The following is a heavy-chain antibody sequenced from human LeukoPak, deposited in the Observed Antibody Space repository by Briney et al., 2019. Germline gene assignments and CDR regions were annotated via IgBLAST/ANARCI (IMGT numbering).Heavy chain of an antibody. V-gene: IGHV1-2*02. D-gene: IGHD3-10*01. CDR1: GYTFTGYY. J-gene: IGHJ4*02. Sequence: ASVKVSCKASGYTFTGYYMHWVRQAPGQGLEWMGWINPNSGGTNYAQKFQGRVTMTRDTSISTAYMELSRLRSDDTAVYYCARDGEYGSGRYSTDYFDYWGREPWSPSPQ. CDR2: INPNSGGT. CDR3: ARDGEYGSGRYSTDYFDY.